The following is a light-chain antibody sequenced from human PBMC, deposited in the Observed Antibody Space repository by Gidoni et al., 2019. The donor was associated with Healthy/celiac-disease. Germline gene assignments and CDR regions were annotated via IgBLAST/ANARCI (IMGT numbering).Light chain of an antibody. CDR1: ESIGTY. CDR3: QQSYSPPMYT. V-gene: IGKV1-39*01. CDR2: AAS. J-gene: IGKJ2*01. Sequence: DIQMPQSPSSLFASVGDRLAISCRASESIGTYLNWYQQKPGKAPGLLISAASSLQAGVPSRFSGSGSGTDFTLTISSLQPEDFASYYCQQSYSPPMYTFGQGTKLEIK.